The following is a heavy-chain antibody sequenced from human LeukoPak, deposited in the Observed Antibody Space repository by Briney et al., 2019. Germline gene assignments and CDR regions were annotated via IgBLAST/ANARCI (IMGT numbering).Heavy chain of an antibody. D-gene: IGHD1-1*01. V-gene: IGHV3-53*01. J-gene: IGHJ4*02. CDR3: AKSRSGSANWALQIFDN. CDR2: IYSGGST. Sequence: GGSLRLSCAASGFTVSSNYMSWVRQAPGKGLEWVSVIYSGGSTYYADYVKGRFTISRDNSNNSLFVQMNSLRAEDTAVYFCAKSRSGSANWALQIFDNWGQGTLVTVSS. CDR1: GFTVSSNY.